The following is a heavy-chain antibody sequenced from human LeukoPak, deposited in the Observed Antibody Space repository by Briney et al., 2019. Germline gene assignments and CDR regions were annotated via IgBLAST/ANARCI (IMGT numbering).Heavy chain of an antibody. CDR3: AKDHYVLRTFGWPRD. CDR1: GFGFSSYA. Sequence: TGGSLRLSCAASGFGFSSYAMHWVRQTPGKGLEWLALISYDGSNQHYAPSVKGRFTISRDNAKNTVDLQMNSLRPEDTAVYYCAKDHYVLRTFGWPRDWGQGTLVMVSS. V-gene: IGHV3-30*18. CDR2: ISYDGSNQ. D-gene: IGHD3-9*01. J-gene: IGHJ4*02.